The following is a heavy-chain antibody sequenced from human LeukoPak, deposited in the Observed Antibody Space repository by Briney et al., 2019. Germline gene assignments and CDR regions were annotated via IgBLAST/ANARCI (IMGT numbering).Heavy chain of an antibody. J-gene: IGHJ4*02. CDR1: GFTFSDHY. V-gene: IGHV3-72*01. D-gene: IGHD4/OR15-4a*01. Sequence: GGSLRLSCAASGFTFSDHYIDWVRQAPGKGLEWVARTRNKVHSYTTAYAASVTGRFTVSRDDSSSSVYLQMNSLKIEDTAVYYCARSMYGEGRRIIDFDYWGQGSLLTVSS. CDR2: TRNKVHSYTT. CDR3: ARSMYGEGRRIIDFDY.